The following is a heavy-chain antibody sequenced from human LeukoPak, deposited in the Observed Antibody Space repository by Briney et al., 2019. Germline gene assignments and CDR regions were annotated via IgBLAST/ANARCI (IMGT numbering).Heavy chain of an antibody. Sequence: ASVKVSCKASGYTFTSYDINWVRQATGQGLEWMGWINLNSGNTGYAQNFQGRLTVTRDTSINKAYMELNTLRSEDTDIYYCARVTGSIDYWGQGTLVTVSS. CDR3: ARVTGSIDY. CDR1: GYTFTSYD. D-gene: IGHD1-26*01. CDR2: INLNSGNT. J-gene: IGHJ4*02. V-gene: IGHV1-8*01.